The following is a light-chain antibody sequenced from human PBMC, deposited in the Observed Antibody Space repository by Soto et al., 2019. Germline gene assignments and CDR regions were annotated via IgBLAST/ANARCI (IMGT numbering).Light chain of an antibody. CDR1: QSISSN. J-gene: IGKJ1*01. CDR3: QQYNSWPPWT. V-gene: IGKV3-15*01. CDR2: GAS. Sequence: EIVMTQSPATLSVSPGERATLSCRARQSISSNLAWYQHKPGQAPRLLIYGASTKATGIPARLSSSGAGTEFTLTISSLESEDFAVYYCQQYNSWPPWTFGQGTKVEIK.